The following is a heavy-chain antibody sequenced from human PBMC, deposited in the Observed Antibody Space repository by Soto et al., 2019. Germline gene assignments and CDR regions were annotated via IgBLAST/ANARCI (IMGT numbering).Heavy chain of an antibody. CDR1: GYSFTSYW. D-gene: IGHD2-2*01. J-gene: IGHJ6*02. Sequence: GESLKISCKGSGYSFTSYWISWVRQMPGKGLEWMGRIDPSDSYTNYSPSFQGHVTISADKSISTAYLQWSSLKASDTAMYYCASHSSSWLTYYYYRGMDVWGQGTTVTVSS. CDR2: IDPSDSYT. V-gene: IGHV5-10-1*01. CDR3: ASHSSSWLTYYYYRGMDV.